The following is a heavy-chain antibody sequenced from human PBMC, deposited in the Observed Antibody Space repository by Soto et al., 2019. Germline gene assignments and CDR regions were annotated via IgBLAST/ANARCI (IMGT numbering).Heavy chain of an antibody. CDR2: VHFSGSI. J-gene: IGHJ1*01. V-gene: IGHV4-61*05. D-gene: IGHD2-2*01. Sequence: QLQLQESGPGLVKPSETLSLICSVSDDSLSSTSYYWSWIRQPPGKGLEWIGFVHFSGSIHYNACRKCRATISVDTSRKQSSLEITSLTAADTAVYFCGRGGDAHKMGRHWGQGTLVTASS. CDR1: DDSLSSTSYY. CDR3: GRGGDAHKMGRH.